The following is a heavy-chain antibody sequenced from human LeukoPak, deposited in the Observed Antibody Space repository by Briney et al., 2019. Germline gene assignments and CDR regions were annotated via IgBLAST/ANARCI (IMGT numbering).Heavy chain of an antibody. D-gene: IGHD4-4*01. Sequence: SETLSLTCAVYGGSFSGYYWSWIRQPPGKGLEWIGAINHSGSSNYNAYLKSRVTISVDTSKNQFSVKLSSVTAADTAVYYCAGREDYSSFDDAFDIWGQGTMVTVSS. CDR2: INHSGSS. J-gene: IGHJ3*02. CDR3: AGREDYSSFDDAFDI. CDR1: GGSFSGYY. V-gene: IGHV4-34*01.